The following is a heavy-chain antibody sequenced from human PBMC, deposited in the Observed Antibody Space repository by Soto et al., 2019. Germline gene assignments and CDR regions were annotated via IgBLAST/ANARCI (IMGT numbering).Heavy chain of an antibody. D-gene: IGHD6-19*01. CDR2: IHGDGST. Sequence: PGGSLRLSCSVAGFTVSASMCWVRQAPGKGLECVSLIHGDGSTHYTDFVRGRFTISRDNSKNTLYLQMDRLRVDDTAADFCARDASGPFDYWGQGTRVTVSS. CDR3: ARDASGPFDY. J-gene: IGHJ4*02. CDR1: GFTVSAS. V-gene: IGHV3-53*01.